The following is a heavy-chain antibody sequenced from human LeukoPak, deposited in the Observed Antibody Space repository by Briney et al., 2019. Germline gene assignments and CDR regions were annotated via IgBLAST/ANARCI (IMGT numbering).Heavy chain of an antibody. CDR1: GGSISSGSYY. CDR3: ARSLAAAGRSDY. D-gene: IGHD6-13*01. CDR2: IYTSGST. V-gene: IGHV4-61*02. Sequence: SETLSLTCTVSGGSISSGSYYWSWIRQPAGKGLEWIGRIYTSGSTNYNPSLKSRVTISVDTSKNQFSLKLSSVTAADTAVYYCARSLAAAGRSDYWGQGTLVTVSS. J-gene: IGHJ4*02.